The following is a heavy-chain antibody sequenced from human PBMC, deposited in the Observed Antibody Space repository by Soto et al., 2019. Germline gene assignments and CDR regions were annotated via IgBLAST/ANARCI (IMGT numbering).Heavy chain of an antibody. J-gene: IGHJ6*03. V-gene: IGHV3-23*01. CDR3: AGRYCTNGVCYTNYYYYIDV. CDR1: GFTFSAYA. Sequence: GGSLRLSCAASGFTFSAYAMSWVRQAPGKGLEWVSTITTSGGNTYYADSVQGRFTISRDNSKNTLYLQMNSLRAEDTAVYYCAGRYCTNGVCYTNYYYYIDVWGKGTTVTVSS. D-gene: IGHD2-8*01. CDR2: ITTSGGNT.